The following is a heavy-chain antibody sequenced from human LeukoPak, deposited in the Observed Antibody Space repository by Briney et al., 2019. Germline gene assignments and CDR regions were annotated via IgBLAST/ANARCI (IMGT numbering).Heavy chain of an antibody. CDR1: GFTFGDYG. D-gene: IGHD3-10*01. CDR3: ARDGYYYGSGSYYY. V-gene: IGHV3-7*01. J-gene: IGHJ4*02. Sequence: PGGSLRLSCTTSGFTFGDYGMSWVRQAPGKGLEWVANIKQDGSEKYYVDSVKGRFTISRDNAKNSLYLQMNSLRAEDTAVYYCARDGYYYGSGSYYYWGQGTLVTVSS. CDR2: IKQDGSEK.